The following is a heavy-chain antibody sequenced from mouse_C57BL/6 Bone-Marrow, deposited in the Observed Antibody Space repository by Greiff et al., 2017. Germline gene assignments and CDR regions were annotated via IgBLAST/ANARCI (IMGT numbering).Heavy chain of an antibody. D-gene: IGHD1-1*01. V-gene: IGHV3-1*01. J-gene: IGHJ1*03. CDR3: AREDYGSSYWYFEV. Sequence: EVKVVESGPGMVKPSQSLSLTCTVTGYSITSGYDWHWIRHFPGNKLEWMGYISYSGSTNYNPSLKSRISITHDTSKNHFFLKLNSVTTEDTATYYCAREDYGSSYWYFEVWGTETTVTVSS. CDR2: ISYSGST. CDR1: GYSITSGYD.